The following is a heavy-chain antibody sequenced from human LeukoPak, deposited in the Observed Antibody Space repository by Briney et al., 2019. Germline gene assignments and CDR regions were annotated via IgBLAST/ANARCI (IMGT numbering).Heavy chain of an antibody. CDR2: ISGSGGST. J-gene: IGHJ6*02. CDR3: AREAREFYYYYYYGMDV. CDR1: GFTFSSYA. V-gene: IGHV3-23*01. Sequence: GGSLRLSCAASGFTFSSYAMSWVRQAPGKGLEWVSAISGSGGSTYYADSVKGRFTISRDNAKNTLYLQMNSLRAEDTAVYYCAREAREFYYYYYYGMDVWGQGTTVTVSS. D-gene: IGHD3-10*01.